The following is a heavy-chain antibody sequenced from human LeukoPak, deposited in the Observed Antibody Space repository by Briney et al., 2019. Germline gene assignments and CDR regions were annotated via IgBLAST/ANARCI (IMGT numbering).Heavy chain of an antibody. CDR3: AREGGFYCSGGSCYFDF. J-gene: IGHJ4*02. D-gene: IGHD2-15*01. CDR2: IYPDDSDT. Sequence: GKSLKISCKGTGYTFTSHWIGWVRQMPGKGLEWMGIIYPDDSDTIYSPSFQGQVTISADRSTNIAYLQWSSLKASDTAMYYCAREGGFYCSGGSCYFDFWGQGTLVTVSS. CDR1: GYTFTSHW. V-gene: IGHV5-51*01.